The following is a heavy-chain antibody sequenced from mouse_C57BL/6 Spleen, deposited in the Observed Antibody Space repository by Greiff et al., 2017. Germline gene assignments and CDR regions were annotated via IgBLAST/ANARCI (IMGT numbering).Heavy chain of an antibody. D-gene: IGHD4-1*01. CDR3: ARWRVTGPYFDY. V-gene: IGHV1-26*01. CDR2: INPNNGGT. J-gene: IGHJ2*01. Sequence: VQLQQSGPELVKPGASVKISCKASGYTFTDYYMNWVKQSHGKSLEWIGDINPNNGGTSYNQKFKGKATLTVDKSSSTAYMELRSLTSEDSAVYYCARWRVTGPYFDYWGQGTTLTVSS. CDR1: GYTFTDYY.